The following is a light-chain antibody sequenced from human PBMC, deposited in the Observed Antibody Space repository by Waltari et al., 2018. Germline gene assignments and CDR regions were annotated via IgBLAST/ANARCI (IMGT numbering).Light chain of an antibody. CDR2: EVS. J-gene: IGLJ1*01. V-gene: IGLV2-14*01. CDR1: SRDIGYNKY. Sequence: QSALTQPASVSGSPGQSITISCPGTSRDIGYNKYVSWYQQHPDKAPKLMIYEVSLRPSGVSNRFSGSKSGNTASLTISGLQAEDEADYYCSSYTTTSALVFGTGTKVSV. CDR3: SSYTTTSALV.